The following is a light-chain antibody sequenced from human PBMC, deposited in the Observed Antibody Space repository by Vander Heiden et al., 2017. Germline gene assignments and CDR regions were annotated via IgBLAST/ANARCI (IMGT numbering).Light chain of an antibody. J-gene: IGLJ2*01. CDR2: GKV. V-gene: IGLV3-19*01. CDR1: RPRSYY. Sequence: SSELTQVPAVSAAQGLPVWITSHWHRPRSYYASLHQQKPGQAPVLIIYGKVIRPSGIPDLFSGSSSGNTASLTITGAQAEDEADYYCNSRDSSGKKGVFGGGTKLTVL. CDR3: NSRDSSGKKGV.